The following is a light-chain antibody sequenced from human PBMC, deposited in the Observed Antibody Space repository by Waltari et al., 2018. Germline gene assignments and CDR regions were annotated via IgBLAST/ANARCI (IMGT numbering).Light chain of an antibody. CDR3: QQSYSTLLT. V-gene: IGKV1-39*01. Sequence: DIQMTQSPYSLSASVGDRVTITCLASQSISSYLNWYQQKPGKAPKLLIYAASSLQSGVPSRFSGSGSGTDFTLTITSLQPEDFATYYCQQSYSTLLTFGPGTKVDIK. J-gene: IGKJ3*01. CDR1: QSISSY. CDR2: AAS.